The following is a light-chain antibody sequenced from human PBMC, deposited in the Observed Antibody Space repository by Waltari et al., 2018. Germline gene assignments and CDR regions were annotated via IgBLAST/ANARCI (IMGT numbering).Light chain of an antibody. V-gene: IGLV3-1*01. J-gene: IGLJ2*01. CDR1: KLGDKY. Sequence: SYELTQPPSVSVSPGQTASIPCSGDKLGDKYACWYQQKPGQSPVLVIYQDSKRPSGIPERFSGSNSGNTATLTISGTQAMDEADYYCQAWDSRAYVVFGGGTKLTVL. CDR2: QDS. CDR3: QAWDSRAYVV.